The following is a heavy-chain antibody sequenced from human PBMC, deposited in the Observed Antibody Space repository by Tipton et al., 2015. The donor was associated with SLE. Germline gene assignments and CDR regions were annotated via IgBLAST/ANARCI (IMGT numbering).Heavy chain of an antibody. V-gene: IGHV4-34*01. CDR2: IHHTGST. CDR3: ARGLKVDRVATAYYWYFDL. Sequence: TLSLTCAVYGGSFSGYYWSWIRQPPGKGLEWIGDIHHTGSTYYSPSLKSRVTISLDSSKSQFSLRLSSVTAADTAVYYCARGLKVDRVATAYYWYFDLWGRGTRVTVSS. CDR1: GGSFSGYY. D-gene: IGHD5-12*01. J-gene: IGHJ2*01.